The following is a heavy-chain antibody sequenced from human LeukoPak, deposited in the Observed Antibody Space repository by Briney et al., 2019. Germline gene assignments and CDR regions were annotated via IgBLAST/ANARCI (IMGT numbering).Heavy chain of an antibody. J-gene: IGHJ4*02. CDR2: IKQDGSEK. D-gene: IGHD6-13*01. Sequence: GGSLRLSCAASGFTFSSYWMSWVRQAPGKGLEWVANIKQDGSEKYYVDSAKGRFTISRDNAKNSLYLQMDSLRAEDTAVYYCARDGSSSFSDYWGQGTLVTVSS. V-gene: IGHV3-7*01. CDR1: GFTFSSYW. CDR3: ARDGSSSFSDY.